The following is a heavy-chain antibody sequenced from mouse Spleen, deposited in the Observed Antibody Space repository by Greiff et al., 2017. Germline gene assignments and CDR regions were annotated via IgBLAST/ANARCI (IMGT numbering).Heavy chain of an antibody. Sequence: EVKLVESGPSLVKPSQTLSLTCSVTGDSITSGYWNWIRKFPGNKLEYMGYISYSGSTYYNPSLKSRISITRDTSKNQYYLQLNSVTTEDTATYYCARFYDYDGGTWFAYWGQGTLVTVSA. V-gene: IGHV3-8*02. D-gene: IGHD2-4*01. J-gene: IGHJ3*01. CDR2: ISYSGST. CDR3: ARFYDYDGGTWFAY. CDR1: GDSITSGY.